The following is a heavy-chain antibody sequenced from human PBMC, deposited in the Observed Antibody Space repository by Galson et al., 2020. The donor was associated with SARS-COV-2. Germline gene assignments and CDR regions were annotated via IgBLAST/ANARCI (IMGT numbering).Heavy chain of an antibody. CDR3: VKDDGYARTSRHGRFDI. D-gene: IGHD2-15*01. J-gene: IGHJ3*02. V-gene: IGHV3-23*01. CDR2: ISGSGDKT. Sequence: GGSLRLSCAASGFTFSTYAMAWVRRGKGLEWVSTISGSGDKTYYADSVKGRFTISRDNSNHAMYLQMNSLRGEDTAVYYCVKDDGYARTSRHGRFDIWGHVTMVTVSS. CDR1: GFTFSTYA.